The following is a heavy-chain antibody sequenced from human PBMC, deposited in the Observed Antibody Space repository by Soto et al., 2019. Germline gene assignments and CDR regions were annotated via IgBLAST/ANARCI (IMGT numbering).Heavy chain of an antibody. CDR3: AKGLKGRYCMDV. Sequence: EVQLVEAGGGLVQPGRSLRLSCAASGFTFDDYAMHWVRQAPGKGLEWVSCISWNSGSIGYAYSVKGRFTISRDNAKNSLYLQMYSLRAEDTGLYYCAKGLKGRYCMDVWGQVNTVTVSS. V-gene: IGHV3-9*01. CDR1: GFTFDDYA. CDR2: ISWNSGSI. J-gene: IGHJ6*02. D-gene: IGHD1-26*01.